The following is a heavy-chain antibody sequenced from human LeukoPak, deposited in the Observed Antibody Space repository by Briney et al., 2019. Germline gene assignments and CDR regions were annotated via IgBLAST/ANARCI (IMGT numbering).Heavy chain of an antibody. CDR3: VKRIVVADKFDY. CDR1: GFTFSTFG. D-gene: IGHD6-19*01. V-gene: IGHV3-30*02. CDR2: IRYDGGNK. Sequence: PGGSLRLSCVASGFTFSTFGMHWVRQAPGKGLEWVAFIRYDGGNKYYADSVKGRFTISRDNSKNTLYLQMDSSRVEDTAVYYCVKRIVVADKFDYWGQGSLVTVSS. J-gene: IGHJ4*02.